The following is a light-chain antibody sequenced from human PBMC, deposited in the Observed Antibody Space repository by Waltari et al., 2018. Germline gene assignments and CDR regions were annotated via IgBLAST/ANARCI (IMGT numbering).Light chain of an antibody. Sequence: IVMTQSPATLSVSPGETATLSCWASQSVGSSLAWYQQKPGQAPRLLIFGASSRAIGIPARISGSGSGTEFSLTISSLESADFTVYYCQQYNSWPHTFGQGTKLEI. CDR2: GAS. J-gene: IGKJ2*01. CDR3: QQYNSWPHT. CDR1: QSVGSS. V-gene: IGKV3-15*01.